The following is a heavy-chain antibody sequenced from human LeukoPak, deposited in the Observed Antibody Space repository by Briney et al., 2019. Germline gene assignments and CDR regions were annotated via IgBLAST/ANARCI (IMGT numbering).Heavy chain of an antibody. CDR1: GFTFSSYW. D-gene: IGHD6-6*01. CDR2: IKKDGSQK. V-gene: IGHV3-7*01. Sequence: GGSLRLSCAASGFTFSSYWMSWVRQAPGKGMEWVAKIKKDGSQKYYVVSVKRRFTISRDNAKNSLYLQMNSLRADDTAVYYCARQNYSSSTVVYWVQGTLVTLSS. J-gene: IGHJ4*02. CDR3: ARQNYSSSTVVY.